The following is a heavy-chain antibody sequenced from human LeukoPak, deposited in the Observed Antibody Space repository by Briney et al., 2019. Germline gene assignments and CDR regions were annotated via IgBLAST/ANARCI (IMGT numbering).Heavy chain of an antibody. D-gene: IGHD1-26*01. CDR3: ARAPWYSGSHGKIYYYYMDV. V-gene: IGHV4-38-2*02. CDR1: GYSISSGYY. Sequence: SETLSLTCTVSGYSISSGYYWGWIRQPPGKGLEWIGSIYHSGSTYYNPSLKSRVTISVDTSKNQFSLKLSSVTAADTAVYYCARAPWYSGSHGKIYYYYMDVWGKGTTVTVSS. J-gene: IGHJ6*03. CDR2: IYHSGST.